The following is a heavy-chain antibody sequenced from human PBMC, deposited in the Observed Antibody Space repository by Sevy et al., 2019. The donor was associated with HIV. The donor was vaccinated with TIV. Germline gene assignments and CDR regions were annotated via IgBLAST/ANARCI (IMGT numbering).Heavy chain of an antibody. Sequence: ASVKVSCKASGGTFSSYAISWVRQAPGQGLEWMGGIIPIFGTANYAQKFQGRVTITADESTSTAYMELSSLRSEDTAVYYCARAGPFVLRFLEWLQDYYRMDVWGQGTTVTVSS. J-gene: IGHJ6*02. V-gene: IGHV1-69*13. D-gene: IGHD3-3*01. CDR2: IIPIFGTA. CDR3: ARAGPFVLRFLEWLQDYYRMDV. CDR1: GGTFSSYA.